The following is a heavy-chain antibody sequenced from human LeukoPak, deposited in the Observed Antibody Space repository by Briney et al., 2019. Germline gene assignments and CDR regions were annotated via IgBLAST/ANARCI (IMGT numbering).Heavy chain of an antibody. D-gene: IGHD3-22*01. J-gene: IGHJ4*02. CDR2: IIPIFGTA. CDR3: AIYKWLFKAMYHFDY. V-gene: IGHV1-69*05. CDR1: GGTFGSYA. Sequence: GASVKVSCKASGGTFGSYAISWVRQAPGQGLEWMGGIIPIFGTANYAQKFQGRVTITTDKSTSTAYMELSSLRSEDTAVHYCAIYKWLFKAMYHFDYWGQGTLVTVSS.